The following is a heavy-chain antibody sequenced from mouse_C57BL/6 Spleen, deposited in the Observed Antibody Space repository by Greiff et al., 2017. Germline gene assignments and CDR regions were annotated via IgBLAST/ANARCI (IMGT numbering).Heavy chain of an antibody. D-gene: IGHD1-1*01. CDR2: ISSGSSTI. CDR1: GFTFSDYG. CDR3: ARTDYYGSSWFAY. J-gene: IGHJ3*01. Sequence: EVQRVESGGGLVKPGGSLKLSCAASGFTFSDYGMHWVRQAPEKGLEWVAYISSGSSTIYYADTVKGRFPISRDNAKNTLFLQMTSLRSEDTAMYYCARTDYYGSSWFAYWGQGTLVTVSA. V-gene: IGHV5-17*01.